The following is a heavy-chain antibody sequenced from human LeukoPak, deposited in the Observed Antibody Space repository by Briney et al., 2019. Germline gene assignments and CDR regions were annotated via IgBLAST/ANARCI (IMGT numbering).Heavy chain of an antibody. J-gene: IGHJ5*02. D-gene: IGHD3-16*01. CDR1: GASISSGGYS. CDR3: ARDIWGSST. CDR2: IYHSGGT. V-gene: IGHV4-30-2*01. Sequence: SETLSLTCVVSGASISSGGYSWSWIRQPPGKGLEWIGCIYHSGGTHYNPSLKGRVTMSVDMSKNQISLNLNSVTAADTAVYYCARDIWGSSTWGPGTLVTVSS.